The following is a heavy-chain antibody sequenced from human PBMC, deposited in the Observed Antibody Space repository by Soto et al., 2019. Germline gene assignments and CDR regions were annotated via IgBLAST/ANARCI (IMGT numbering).Heavy chain of an antibody. D-gene: IGHD3-22*01. CDR1: GYTLTDLS. V-gene: IGHV1-2*04. CDR2: FNPILGVA. J-gene: IGHJ6*02. CDR3: AREALHYYDSSGYLLGYYGMDV. Sequence: ASVKVSCKVSGYTLTDLSMQWVRQAPGKGLEWMGGFNPILGVAIYAQKFQGWVTMTRDTSISTAYMELSRLRSDDTAVYYCAREALHYYDSSGYLLGYYGMDVWGQGTTVSVSS.